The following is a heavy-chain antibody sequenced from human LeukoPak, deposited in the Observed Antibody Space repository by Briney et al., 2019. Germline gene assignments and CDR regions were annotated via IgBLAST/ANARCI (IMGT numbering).Heavy chain of an antibody. CDR1: GFTFSSYA. D-gene: IGHD6-19*01. J-gene: IGHJ4*02. V-gene: IGHV3-30-3*01. Sequence: GRSLRLSCAASGFTFSSYAMHWVRQAPGKGLEWVAVISYDGSNKYYADSVKGRFTISRDNSKNTLYLQMNSLRAEDTAVYYCAKDPSSGWYLDYWGQGTLVTVSS. CDR2: ISYDGSNK. CDR3: AKDPSSGWYLDY.